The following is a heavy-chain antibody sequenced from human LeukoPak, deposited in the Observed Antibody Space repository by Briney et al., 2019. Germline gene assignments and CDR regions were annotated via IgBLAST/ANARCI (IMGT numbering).Heavy chain of an antibody. V-gene: IGHV1-69*06. J-gene: IGHJ4*02. CDR3: ARGKMATMVFGNWVDY. CDR2: IIPIFGTA. D-gene: IGHD5-24*01. CDR1: GGTFSSYA. Sequence: SVKVSCKASGGTFSSYAISWVRQAPGQGLEWMGGIIPIFGTANYAQKFQGRVTITADKSTSTAYMELSSLRSEDTAVYYCARGKMATMVFGNWVDYWGQGTLVTVSS.